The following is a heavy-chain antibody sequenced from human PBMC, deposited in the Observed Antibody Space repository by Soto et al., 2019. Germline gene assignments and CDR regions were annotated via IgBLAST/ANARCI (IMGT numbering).Heavy chain of an antibody. CDR3: ARLIGAENDFDY. D-gene: IGHD7-27*01. CDR2: IYYSGNI. J-gene: IGHJ4*02. CDR1: SGSLISGDYY. V-gene: IGHV4-30-4*01. Sequence: SETLSLTCTVSSGSLISGDYYWSWLRQPPGKGLEWIGFIYYSGNIYYNPSLKSRVTISVDTSKNQFSLKLNSVTAADTAVYYCARLIGAENDFDYWGQGTLVTVSS.